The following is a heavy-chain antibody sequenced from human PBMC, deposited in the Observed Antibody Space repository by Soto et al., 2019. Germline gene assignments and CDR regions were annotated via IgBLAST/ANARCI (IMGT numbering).Heavy chain of an antibody. J-gene: IGHJ6*02. Sequence: GGALRLSCAASGFTFNSYWMHWVRQAPGKGLVWVSRINTDESSRSYADSVKGRFTISRDNAKNTLYLQMNSLRAEDTAVYFCARDRVPQLGYYGMDVWGQGTTVTVSS. D-gene: IGHD2-2*01. CDR1: GFTFNSYW. CDR3: ARDRVPQLGYYGMDV. V-gene: IGHV3-74*01. CDR2: INTDESSR.